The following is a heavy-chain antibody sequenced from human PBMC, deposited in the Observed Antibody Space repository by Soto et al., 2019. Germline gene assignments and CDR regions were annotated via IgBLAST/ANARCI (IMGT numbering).Heavy chain of an antibody. CDR3: ARDNSSSWFNYYYYGMDV. V-gene: IGHV3-48*02. D-gene: IGHD6-13*01. Sequence: GGSLRLSCAASGFTFSSYSMNWVRQARGKGLEWVSYISSSSSTIYYADSVKGRFTISRDNAKNSLHLQMNSLRDEDTAVYYCARDNSSSWFNYYYYGMDVWGQGTTVIVSS. J-gene: IGHJ6*02. CDR2: ISSSSSTI. CDR1: GFTFSSYS.